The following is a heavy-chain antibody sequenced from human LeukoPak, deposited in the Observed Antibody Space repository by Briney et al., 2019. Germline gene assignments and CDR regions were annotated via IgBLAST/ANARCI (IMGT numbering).Heavy chain of an antibody. J-gene: IGHJ6*03. V-gene: IGHV4-4*07. Sequence: SETLSLTCTVSGGSISSYYWSWIRQPAGKGLEWIGRIYTSGSTNYNPSLKSRVTMSVDTAKNQFSLKLSAVTAADTAVYYCARAAEEDTYSYHYMDGWGKGTTVTVSS. CDR2: IYTSGST. CDR3: ARAAEEDTYSYHYMDG. CDR1: GGSISSYY. D-gene: IGHD2-15*01.